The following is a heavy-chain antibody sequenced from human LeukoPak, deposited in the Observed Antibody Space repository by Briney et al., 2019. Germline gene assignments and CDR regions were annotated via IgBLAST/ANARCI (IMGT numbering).Heavy chain of an antibody. D-gene: IGHD3-10*01. J-gene: IGHJ6*03. V-gene: IGHV1-2*02. CDR2: INPNSGGT. CDR1: GYTFTGYY. Sequence: ASVEVSCKASGYTFTGYYMHWVRQAPGQGLEWMGWINPNSGGTNYAQKFQGRVTMTRDTSISTAYMELSRLRSDDTAVYYCARVGDNWFGYMDVWGKGTTVTISS. CDR3: ARVGDNWFGYMDV.